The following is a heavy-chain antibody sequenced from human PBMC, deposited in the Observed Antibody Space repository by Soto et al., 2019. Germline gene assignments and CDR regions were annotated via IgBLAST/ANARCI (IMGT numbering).Heavy chain of an antibody. J-gene: IGHJ6*02. D-gene: IGHD3-10*01. Sequence: DVQLLESGGHLVQPGGSLRLSCAASGFTFSSYAMSWVRQAPGKGLKWVSSVSAGGDMTYYSDSVKGRFTISRDNSNNALFLQMNSLRIEDTALYYCARGDRGGSGSPASYYYSGLDVWGQGTRVTVS. CDR1: GFTFSSYA. CDR3: ARGDRGGSGSPASYYYSGLDV. V-gene: IGHV3-23*01. CDR2: VSAGGDMT.